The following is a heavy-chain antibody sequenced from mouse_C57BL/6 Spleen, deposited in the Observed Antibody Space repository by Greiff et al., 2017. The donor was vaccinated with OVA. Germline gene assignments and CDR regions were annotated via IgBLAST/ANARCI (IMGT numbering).Heavy chain of an antibody. J-gene: IGHJ4*01. CDR1: GYTFTSYW. D-gene: IGHD1-1*01. CDR3: TREITTVVATSSMDY. CDR2: IYPGNSDT. V-gene: IGHV1-5*01. Sequence: VQLQQSGTVLARPGASVKMSCKTSGYTFTSYWMHWVKQRPGQGLEWIGAIYPGNSDTSYNQKFKGKAKLTAVTSASTAYMELSSLTNEDSAVYYCTREITTVVATSSMDYWGQGTSVTVSS.